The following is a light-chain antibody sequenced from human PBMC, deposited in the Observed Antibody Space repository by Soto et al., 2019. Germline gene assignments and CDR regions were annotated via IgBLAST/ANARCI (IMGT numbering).Light chain of an antibody. Sequence: EIVMTQSPATLSVSPGERATLSCRASQSISSNLAWYQHKPGQAPRLLTFDTSTRAAGIPARFSGSGSGTDFTLTISSLQSEDFAVYYCQQYNIWRSISFGQGTRREIK. CDR1: QSISSN. V-gene: IGKV3-15*01. J-gene: IGKJ5*01. CDR2: DTS. CDR3: QQYNIWRSIS.